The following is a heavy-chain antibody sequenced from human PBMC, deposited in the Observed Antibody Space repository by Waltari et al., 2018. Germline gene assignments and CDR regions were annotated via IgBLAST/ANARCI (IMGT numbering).Heavy chain of an antibody. CDR1: GGSISSGSYY. Sequence: QVQLQESGPGLVKPSQTLSLTCTVSGGSISSGSYYWSWIRQPAGKGLEWIGRIYTSGGTNYNPSLKNRVTISVDTSKNQFSLRLSSVTAADTAVYYCARDGRVAARPSVGFDYWGQGTLVTVSS. CDR3: ARDGRVAARPSVGFDY. D-gene: IGHD6-6*01. V-gene: IGHV4-61*02. CDR2: IYTSGGT. J-gene: IGHJ4*02.